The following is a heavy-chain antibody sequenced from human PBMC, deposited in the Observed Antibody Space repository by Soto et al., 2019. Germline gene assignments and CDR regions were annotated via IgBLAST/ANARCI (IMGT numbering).Heavy chain of an antibody. J-gene: IGHJ5*02. CDR2: IIPIFGTA. V-gene: IGHV1-69*01. Sequence: QVQLVQSGAEVKKPGSSVKVSCKASGGTFSRYAISWVRQAPGQGLEWMGGIIPIFGTANYAQKFQGRVTITADESTSTAYMELSSLRSEDTAVYYCARNYYYDSSGYYHTTNWFDPWGQGTLVTVSS. CDR1: GGTFSRYA. D-gene: IGHD3-22*01. CDR3: ARNYYYDSSGYYHTTNWFDP.